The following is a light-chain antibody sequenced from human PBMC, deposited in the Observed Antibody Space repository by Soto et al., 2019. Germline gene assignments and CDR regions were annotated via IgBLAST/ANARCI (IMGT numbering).Light chain of an antibody. CDR1: QSVSSY. J-gene: IGKJ3*01. CDR3: QQRSNWPPFT. V-gene: IGKV3-11*01. CDR2: DAS. Sequence: EIVLTQSPATLSLSPGERATLSCRASQSVSSYLAWYQQQPGQDPRLLIYDASNRATGIPARFSGSGSGTAFTITISSLEPEDFAVYYCQQRSNWPPFTFGPGTKVDIK.